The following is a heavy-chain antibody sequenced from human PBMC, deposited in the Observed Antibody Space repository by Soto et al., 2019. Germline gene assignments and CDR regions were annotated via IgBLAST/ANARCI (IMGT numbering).Heavy chain of an antibody. CDR3: AREKWGSGSRWLDP. Sequence: QVQVVQSGAEEKKPGASVKVSCKASGYTYISYSMHWVRQAPGQRLEWMGWINVGNGNTKYSQNFQGRVTINQDTSASTAYMELSSLTSEDTAVYYCAREKWGSGSRWLDPWGQGPLVTVSS. CDR2: INVGNGNT. D-gene: IGHD6-19*01. CDR1: GYTYISYS. J-gene: IGHJ5*02. V-gene: IGHV1-3*05.